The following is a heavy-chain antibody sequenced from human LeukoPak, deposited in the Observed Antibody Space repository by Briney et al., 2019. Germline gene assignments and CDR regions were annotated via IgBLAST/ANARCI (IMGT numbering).Heavy chain of an antibody. D-gene: IGHD5-18*01. CDR2: ISYSGNT. J-gene: IGHJ4*02. CDR3: ARGVQLWPYHFDH. CDR1: GGSINNFY. V-gene: IGHV4-59*01. Sequence: SETLSLTCTVSGGSINNFYWSWIRQPPGKGLEWIGYISYSGNTNHNPSLKSRVTISVDTSKNQFSLRVSSVTAADTAVYYCARGVQLWPYHFDHWGQGTLVTVSS.